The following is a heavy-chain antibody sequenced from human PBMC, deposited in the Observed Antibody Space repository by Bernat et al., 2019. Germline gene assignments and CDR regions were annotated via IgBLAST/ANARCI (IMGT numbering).Heavy chain of an antibody. CDR1: GFTFSNYA. CDR3: AKEVELELRAFDV. D-gene: IGHD1-7*01. Sequence: EVQLVESGGGLVQPGGSLRLSCVASGFTFSNYAMSRVRQAPGKGLEWVSAISTSGHSTFYADSVKGRFAMSRDNSKNMVFLQMITPRAEDTAVYYCAKEVELELRAFDVWGHGTMVTVSS. J-gene: IGHJ3*01. V-gene: IGHV3-23*04. CDR2: ISTSGHST.